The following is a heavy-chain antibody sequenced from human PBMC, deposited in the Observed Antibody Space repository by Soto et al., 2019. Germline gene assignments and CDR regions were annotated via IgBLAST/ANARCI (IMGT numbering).Heavy chain of an antibody. CDR2: IYDSGST. J-gene: IGHJ3*01. Sequence: SGTPSLTLTVNWASVLNYYWEWVRPPPGKGLERIGVIYDSGSTSYNSSLKSRLTISVDTSKKQFSLNLSSVTAADTSIYYCVRQVGATGSYSYAVWGQGTMVTVSS. V-gene: IGHV4-59*02. CDR3: VRQVGATGSYSYAV. D-gene: IGHD1-26*01. CDR1: WASVLNYY.